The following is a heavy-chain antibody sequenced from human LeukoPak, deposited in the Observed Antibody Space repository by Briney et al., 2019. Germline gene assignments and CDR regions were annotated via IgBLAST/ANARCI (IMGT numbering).Heavy chain of an antibody. CDR1: GGSFSGYY. CDR3: ARAGYYYGSGSYREDY. J-gene: IGHJ4*02. CDR2: INHSGST. V-gene: IGHV4-34*01. D-gene: IGHD3-10*01. Sequence: SETLSLTCAVYGGSFSGYYWSWVRQPPGKGLEWIGEINHSGSTNYNPSLKSRVTISVDTSKNQFSLKLSSVTAADTAVYYCARAGYYYGSGSYREDYWGQGTLVTVSS.